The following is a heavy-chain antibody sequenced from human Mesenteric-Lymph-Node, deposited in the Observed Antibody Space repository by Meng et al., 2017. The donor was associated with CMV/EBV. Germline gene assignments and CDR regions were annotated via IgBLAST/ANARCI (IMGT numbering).Heavy chain of an antibody. Sequence: ASVKVSCKASGYTFTSYGISWVRQAPGQGLEWMGWISAYNGNTNYAQKRQGRVTMTTDTSTSTAYMELRSLRSDDTAVYYCASSRAGTTRFDYWGQGTLVTVSS. CDR1: GYTFTSYG. D-gene: IGHD1-7*01. CDR3: ASSRAGTTRFDY. J-gene: IGHJ4*02. V-gene: IGHV1-18*01. CDR2: ISAYNGNT.